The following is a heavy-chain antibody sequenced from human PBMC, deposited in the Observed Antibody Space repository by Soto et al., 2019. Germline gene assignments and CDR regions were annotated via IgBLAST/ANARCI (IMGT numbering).Heavy chain of an antibody. D-gene: IGHD2-15*01. CDR1: GFIFSSYG. J-gene: IGHJ5*02. CDR2: IWYDGSNK. CDR3: ARPAYCSGGSCRNWFDP. V-gene: IGHV3-33*01. Sequence: QVQLVESGGGVVQPGRSLRLSCAASGFIFSSYGMHWVRQAPGKGLEWVAVIWYDGSNKYYADSVKGRFTISRDNSKNTLYLQMNSLRAEDTAVYYCARPAYCSGGSCRNWFDPWGQGTLVTVSS.